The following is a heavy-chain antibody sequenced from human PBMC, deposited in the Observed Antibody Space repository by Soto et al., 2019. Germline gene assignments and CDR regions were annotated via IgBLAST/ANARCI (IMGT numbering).Heavy chain of an antibody. V-gene: IGHV3-64D*06. CDR2: ISSNGGST. CDR1: GFTFSSYA. J-gene: IGHJ6*02. CDR3: ARAECSSPDCLTAYYSYGLDV. D-gene: IGHD3-9*01. Sequence: PGGSLTLSCSASGFTFSSYAMHWDRQAPGKGLEYVSAISSNGGSTYYADSVKGRFTISRDNSKNTLYLQTSSLRAEDTAVYSCARAECSSPDCLTAYYSYGLDVWGQGSTVTVSS.